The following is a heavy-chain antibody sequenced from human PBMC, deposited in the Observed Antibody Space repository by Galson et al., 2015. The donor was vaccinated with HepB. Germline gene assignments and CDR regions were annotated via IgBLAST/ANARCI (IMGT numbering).Heavy chain of an antibody. V-gene: IGHV4-31*03. D-gene: IGHD3-10*01. CDR2: IYYSGST. J-gene: IGHJ4*02. Sequence: LSLTCTVSGGSISSGGYYWSWIRQHPGKGLEWIGYIYYSGSTYYNPSLKSRVTISVDTSKNQFSLKLSSVTAADTAVYYCVTMVRGGFDYWGQGTLVTVSS. CDR3: VTMVRGGFDY. CDR1: GGSISSGGYY.